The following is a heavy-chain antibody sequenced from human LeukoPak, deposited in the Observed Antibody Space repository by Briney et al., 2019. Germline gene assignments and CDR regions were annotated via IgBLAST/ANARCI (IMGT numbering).Heavy chain of an antibody. Sequence: PGGSLRLSCAASGFTLDDYGMNWVRQAPGKGLEWVSSISSSSSYINYAVSVKGRFTISRDNAKNSLYLQMNSLRAEDTAVYYCARDGVVRAGTTTGVDYWGQGTLVTVSS. J-gene: IGHJ4*02. V-gene: IGHV3-21*01. CDR2: ISSSSSYI. CDR1: GFTLDDYG. CDR3: ARDGVVRAGTTTGVDY. D-gene: IGHD1-26*01.